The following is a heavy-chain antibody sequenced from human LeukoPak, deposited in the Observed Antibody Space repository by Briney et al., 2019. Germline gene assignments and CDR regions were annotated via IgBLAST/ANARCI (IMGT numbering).Heavy chain of an antibody. CDR1: GFSFSSFA. J-gene: IGHJ5*01. V-gene: IGHV3-23*01. Sequence: GGSLRLSCVGSGFSFSSFAMSWVRQAPGKGLEWVSTVSGGGAYTYYADSVKGRFPVSRDDSKSMHFLQMNSLRPEDTALYFCAKRITGSAGYSLDSWGHGTLVTVSS. CDR2: VSGGGAYT. D-gene: IGHD4-23*01. CDR3: AKRITGSAGYSLDS.